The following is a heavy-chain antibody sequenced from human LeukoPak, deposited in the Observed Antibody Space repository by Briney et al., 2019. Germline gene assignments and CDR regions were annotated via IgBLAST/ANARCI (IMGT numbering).Heavy chain of an antibody. Sequence: PGGSLRLSCAASGFTFSSYAMSWVHQAPGKGLEWVSSITGGGYSTYYADSVKGRFTISRDNSGNTLLLHMDSLRAEDTAVYYCAKDASYSGTYIANFDYWGQGTLVTVSS. J-gene: IGHJ4*02. V-gene: IGHV3-23*01. D-gene: IGHD1-26*01. CDR2: ITGGGYST. CDR3: AKDASYSGTYIANFDY. CDR1: GFTFSSYA.